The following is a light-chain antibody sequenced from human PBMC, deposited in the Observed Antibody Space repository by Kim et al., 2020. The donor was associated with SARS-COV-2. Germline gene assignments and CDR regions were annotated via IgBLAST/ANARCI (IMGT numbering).Light chain of an antibody. J-gene: IGKJ1*01. CDR2: QTS. Sequence: DSVCDRFTITCQASQSINPWLAWYQQKPGKAPQRLIYQTSSLESGVPSRFSGSGSGTEFTLTISSLQPDDFATYYCQQYKNYPRTFGQGTKVDIK. CDR3: QQYKNYPRT. V-gene: IGKV1-5*03. CDR1: QSINPW.